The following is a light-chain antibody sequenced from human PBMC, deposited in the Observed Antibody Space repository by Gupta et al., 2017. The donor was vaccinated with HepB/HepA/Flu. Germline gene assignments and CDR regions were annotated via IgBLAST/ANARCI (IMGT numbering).Light chain of an antibody. Sequence: SYELTQPPLVSVSPGQTASITCSGDKLGNKYTSWYQQRPGQPPVLVIYQNSKRPSGIPERFSGSNSGNTATLTISGTQAMEEADYYCQAWDTNTYVIFGGGTKLTVL. CDR1: KLGNKY. V-gene: IGLV3-1*01. J-gene: IGLJ2*01. CDR2: QNS. CDR3: QAWDTNTYVI.